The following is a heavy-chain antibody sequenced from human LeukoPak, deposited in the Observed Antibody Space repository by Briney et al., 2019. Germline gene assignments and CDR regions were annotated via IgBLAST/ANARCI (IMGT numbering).Heavy chain of an antibody. D-gene: IGHD1-26*01. CDR2: IYYSGST. CDR3: ARQSGSYRRFDY. J-gene: IGHJ4*02. Sequence: SETLSLTCTVSGGSISSYYWSWIRQPPGKGLEWIGYIYYSGSTNYNPSLKSRVTISVDTPKNQFSLKLSSVTAADTAVYYCARQSGSYRRFDYWGQGTLVTVSS. V-gene: IGHV4-59*08. CDR1: GGSISSYY.